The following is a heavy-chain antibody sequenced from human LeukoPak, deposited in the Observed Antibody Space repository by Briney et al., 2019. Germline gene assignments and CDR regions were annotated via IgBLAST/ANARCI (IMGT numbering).Heavy chain of an antibody. J-gene: IGHJ4*02. CDR2: INHSGST. CDR1: GGSFSDYS. V-gene: IGHV4-34*01. CDR3: ARAYCVGDCTVLHIYFDI. Sequence: SETLSLTCAVYGGSFSDYSWTWIRQPPGKGLEWIGEINHSGSTNYNPSLKSRVTISVDMSKNQYSLRLRSVMAADTAVYYCARAYCVGDCTVLHIYFDIWGQGTLVTVSS. D-gene: IGHD2-21*02.